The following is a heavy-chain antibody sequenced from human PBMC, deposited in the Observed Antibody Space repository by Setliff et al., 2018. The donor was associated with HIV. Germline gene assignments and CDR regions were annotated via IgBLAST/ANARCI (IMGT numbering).Heavy chain of an antibody. CDR1: GGSISGFY. J-gene: IGHJ4*02. Sequence: TLCLPCTVSGGSISGFYWSWIRQSAGKGLEWIGRIHTSGDSDFNPSLKSRVTMSVDTSKNQISLKVNSVTAADTALYFCAREHLYYNFWSGSHGSPDFNYWGQGTLVTVSS. CDR2: IHTSGDS. CDR3: AREHLYYNFWSGSHGSPDFNY. D-gene: IGHD3-3*01. V-gene: IGHV4-4*07.